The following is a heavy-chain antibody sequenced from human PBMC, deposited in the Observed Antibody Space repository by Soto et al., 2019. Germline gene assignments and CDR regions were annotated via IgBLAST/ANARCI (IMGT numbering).Heavy chain of an antibody. CDR3: ARHYPTAVSGAGWFDT. J-gene: IGHJ5*02. CDR1: GGSDVFNNYP. D-gene: IGHD6-19*01. Sequence: QVQLVQSGAEIKKPASSVKVSCKASGGSDVFNNYPVSWVRQAPGPGLEWMGAIITMFNTADYAQRFLGRVTITADEFTRTVYMELTSLTSDDTAVYYCARHYPTAVSGAGWFDTWGQGTLVTVSS. V-gene: IGHV1-69*01. CDR2: IITMFNTA.